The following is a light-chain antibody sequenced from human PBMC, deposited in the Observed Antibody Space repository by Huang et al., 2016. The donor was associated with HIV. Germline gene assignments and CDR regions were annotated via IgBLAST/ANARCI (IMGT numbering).Light chain of an antibody. V-gene: IGKV3-11*01. CDR3: QQRSIRPYT. CDR1: QNINNY. CDR2: DAS. Sequence: EIVLTQSPPTLSLSPGESATLSCRASQNINNYLAWYRQSPGQAPRLLIFDASNRATGIPARFSGSGSGTVFTLTISSLEPEDFAVYYFQQRSIRPYTFGQGTKVEIK. J-gene: IGKJ2*01.